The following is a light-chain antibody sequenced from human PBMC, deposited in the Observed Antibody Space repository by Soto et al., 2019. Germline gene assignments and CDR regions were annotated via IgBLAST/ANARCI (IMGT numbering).Light chain of an antibody. Sequence: AIQMTQSTSSLSASVGDRVTITCRASQDIRNDLGWYQQKPGKTPKLLIFAASSLQSGVPSRFSGSGSGTDFTLTISSLQPEDFATYYCLQDFNYPWTFGQGTKVEI. J-gene: IGKJ1*01. CDR2: AAS. CDR3: LQDFNYPWT. V-gene: IGKV1-6*01. CDR1: QDIRND.